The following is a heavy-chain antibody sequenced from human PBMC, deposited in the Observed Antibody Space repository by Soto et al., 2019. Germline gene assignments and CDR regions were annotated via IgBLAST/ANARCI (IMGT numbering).Heavy chain of an antibody. CDR2: IYYSGST. J-gene: IGHJ4*02. D-gene: IGHD6-13*01. CDR3: AILRSRWNIDY. CDR1: GGSISSGGYY. Sequence: SETLSLTCTVSGGSISSGGYYWSWIRQHPGKGLEWIGYIYYSGSTYYNPSLKSRVTISVDTSKNQFSLKLSSVTAADTAVYYCAILRSRWNIDYWGQGTLVTVSS. V-gene: IGHV4-31*03.